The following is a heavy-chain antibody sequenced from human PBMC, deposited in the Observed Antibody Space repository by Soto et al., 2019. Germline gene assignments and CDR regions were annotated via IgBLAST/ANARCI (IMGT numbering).Heavy chain of an antibody. CDR3: ARGDSLGYYDFWSGYSGAFDI. CDR2: ISAYNGNT. J-gene: IGHJ3*02. CDR1: GYTFTSYG. Sequence: AASVKVSCKASGYTFTSYGISWVRQAPGQGLEWMGWISAYNGNTNYAQKLQGRVTMTTDTSTSTAYMELRSLRSDDTAVYYCARGDSLGYYDFWSGYSGAFDIWGQGTMVTV. D-gene: IGHD3-3*01. V-gene: IGHV1-18*01.